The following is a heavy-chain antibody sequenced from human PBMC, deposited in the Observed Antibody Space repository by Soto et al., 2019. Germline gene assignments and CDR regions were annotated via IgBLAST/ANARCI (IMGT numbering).Heavy chain of an antibody. Sequence: QVQLVQSGAEVKKPGASVKVSKASGYTFTAYYMHWVRQAPGQGLEWMGWINPNSGGTYHAQNFQGRVTMTRDTSTTTAYMELASLRSDDTAVYYCARGGGRGYNELDPWGHGTLVIVSS. J-gene: IGHJ5*02. CDR3: ARGGGRGYNELDP. D-gene: IGHD5-12*01. CDR1: GYTFTAYY. V-gene: IGHV1-2*02. CDR2: INPNSGGT.